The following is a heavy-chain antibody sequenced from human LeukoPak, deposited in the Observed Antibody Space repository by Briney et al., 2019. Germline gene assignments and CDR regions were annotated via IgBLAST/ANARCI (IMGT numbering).Heavy chain of an antibody. V-gene: IGHV3-21*01. CDR1: GFTFSTYT. CDR2: IGSSGTNT. D-gene: IGHD4-17*01. J-gene: IGHJ4*02. Sequence: PGGSLRLSCAASGFTFSTYTMNWVRQAPGKGLEWVSSIGSSGTNTHYADSVKGRFTISRDNAKNSLYLQMNSLRAEDTAVYYCARQFDLYGDYDALDYWGQGTLVTVSS. CDR3: ARQFDLYGDYDALDY.